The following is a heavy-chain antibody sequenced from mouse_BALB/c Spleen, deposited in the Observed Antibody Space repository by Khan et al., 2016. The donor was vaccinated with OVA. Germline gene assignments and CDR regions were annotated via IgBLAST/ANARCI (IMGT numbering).Heavy chain of an antibody. D-gene: IGHD1-1*01. CDR2: INSDGTYT. Sequence: EVELVESGGGLVKPGGSLKLSCAASGFTFSTFAMSWVRQTPEKRLEWVASINSDGTYTYYPDRVKGRFTISRDNAKNPLYLQMSSLRSEDTAMYYCARHNYGPCAYWGQGTLVTVS. J-gene: IGHJ3*01. CDR1: GFTFSTFA. CDR3: ARHNYGPCAY. V-gene: IGHV5-9-3*01.